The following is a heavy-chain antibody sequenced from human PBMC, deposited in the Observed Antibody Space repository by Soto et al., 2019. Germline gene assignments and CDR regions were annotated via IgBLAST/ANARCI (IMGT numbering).Heavy chain of an antibody. V-gene: IGHV1-24*01. CDR2: FDPEDGET. CDR3: ATVFLGYCSSTSCHKPFDP. CDR1: GYTLTELS. D-gene: IGHD2-2*01. J-gene: IGHJ5*02. Sequence: ASVKVSCKVSGYTLTELSMHWVRQALGKGLEWMGGFDPEDGETIYAQKFQGRVTMTEDTSTDTAYMELSSLRSEDTAVYYCATVFLGYCSSTSCHKPFDPWGQGTLVTVSS.